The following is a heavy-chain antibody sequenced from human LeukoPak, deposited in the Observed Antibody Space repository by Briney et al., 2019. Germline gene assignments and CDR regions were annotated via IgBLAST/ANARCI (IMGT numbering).Heavy chain of an antibody. CDR1: GGTFSSYA. Sequence: SVKVSCKASGGTFSSYAISWVRQAPGQGLEWMGGIIPIFGIANYAQKFQGRVTFTRDTSASIAYMELSSLTSEDTAIYYCARKNYGDRHPYDYWGQGTLVTVSS. CDR2: IIPIFGIA. CDR3: ARKNYGDRHPYDY. D-gene: IGHD2-21*02. J-gene: IGHJ4*02. V-gene: IGHV1-69*10.